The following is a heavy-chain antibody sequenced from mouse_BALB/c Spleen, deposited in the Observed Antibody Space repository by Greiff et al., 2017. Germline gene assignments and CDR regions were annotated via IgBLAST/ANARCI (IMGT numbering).Heavy chain of an antibody. Sequence: EVKLQESGPGLVKPSQSLSLTCSVTGYSITSGYYWNWIRQFPGNKLEWMGYISYDGSNNYNPSLKNRISITRDTSKNQFFLKLNSVTTEDTATYYCALIYYDYDYWGQGTTLTVSS. J-gene: IGHJ2*01. V-gene: IGHV3-6*02. CDR3: ALIYYDYDY. CDR2: ISYDGSN. CDR1: GYSITSGYY. D-gene: IGHD2-4*01.